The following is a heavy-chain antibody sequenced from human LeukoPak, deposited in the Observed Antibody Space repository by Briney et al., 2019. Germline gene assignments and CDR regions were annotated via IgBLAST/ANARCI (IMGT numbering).Heavy chain of an antibody. CDR1: GFTFSSYG. CDR3: VYGGNSGYDGFDM. V-gene: IGHV3-33*01. CDR2: TWYDGSNK. J-gene: IGHJ3*02. D-gene: IGHD4-23*01. Sequence: GGSLRLSCAASGFTFSSYGMHWVRQAPGKGLEWVALTWYDGSNKSYGDSVKGRFTFSRDNSKNTLYLQMKSLRAEDTAVYYCVYGGNSGYDGFDMWGQGTMVTVSS.